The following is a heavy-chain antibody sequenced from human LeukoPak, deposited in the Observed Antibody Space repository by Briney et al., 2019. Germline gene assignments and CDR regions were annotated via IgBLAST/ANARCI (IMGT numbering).Heavy chain of an antibody. CDR1: GFTFSDYY. CDR3: ARDHGDSSGYDMDV. J-gene: IGHJ6*02. V-gene: IGHV3-11*01. CDR2: ISSSGSTI. D-gene: IGHD3-22*01. Sequence: GGSLRLSCAASGFTFSDYYMSWIRQAPGKGLEGVSYISSSGSTIYYADSVKGRFTISRDNAKNSLYLQMNSLRAEDTAVYYCARDHGDSSGYDMDVWGQGTTVTVSS.